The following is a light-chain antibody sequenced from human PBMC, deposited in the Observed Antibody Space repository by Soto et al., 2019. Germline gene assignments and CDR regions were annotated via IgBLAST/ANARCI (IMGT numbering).Light chain of an antibody. CDR2: GVS. CDR1: QSVSTGQ. CDR3: QQYGRLPFT. J-gene: IGKJ3*01. Sequence: EIVLTQSPGTLSLSPGERGTLSCRASQSVSTGQIAWYQQKYGQAPRLLMYGVSSRAAGIPARFSGSGSGTDFTLTISSLEPEDFAVYYCQQYGRLPFTFGPGTKVDIK. V-gene: IGKV3-20*01.